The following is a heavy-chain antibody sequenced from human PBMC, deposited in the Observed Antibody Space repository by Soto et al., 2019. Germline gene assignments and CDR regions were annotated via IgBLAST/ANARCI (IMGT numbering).Heavy chain of an antibody. CDR2: INPADSDT. V-gene: IGHV5-51*01. D-gene: IGHD3-9*01. Sequence: LKSSGKGSGFIFTNYWIGWVRQMPGKGLEWMGIINPADSDTRYSPSFQGQVTVSVDKSISTAYLQRGSLKDSDTAMYYCVRPDSTGYYYHWGQGAPVTVSS. J-gene: IGHJ5*02. CDR3: VRPDSTGYYYH. CDR1: GFIFTNYW.